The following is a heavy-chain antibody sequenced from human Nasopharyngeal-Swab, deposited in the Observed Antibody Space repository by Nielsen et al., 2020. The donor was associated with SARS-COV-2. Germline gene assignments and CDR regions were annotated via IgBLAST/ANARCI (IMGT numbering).Heavy chain of an antibody. CDR2: INSSGSPI. CDR1: GFPFSRYE. CDR3: ARASRDIY. D-gene: IGHD2-21*01. V-gene: IGHV3-48*03. Sequence: GGSLRLSCLCSGFPFSRYEMTWFRQVPGKGLEWFSYINSSGSPISYADSVKGRFTISRDNAKNSLYLQMNSLRAEDTAVYYCARASRDIYWGQGILVTVSS. J-gene: IGHJ4*02.